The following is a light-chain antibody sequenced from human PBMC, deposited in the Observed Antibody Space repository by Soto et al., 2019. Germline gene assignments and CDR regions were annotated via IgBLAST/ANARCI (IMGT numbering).Light chain of an antibody. V-gene: IGLV2-14*01. Sequence: QSALTQPASVSGSPGQSITISCTGTSSDVGGYNYVSWYQQHPGKAPKLMINDVSNRPSGVSNRFSGSKSGDTASLTISGLQAEDEADYYCSSYTSSSPYVVFGGRTKLTVL. CDR2: DVS. J-gene: IGLJ2*01. CDR3: SSYTSSSPYVV. CDR1: SSDVGGYNY.